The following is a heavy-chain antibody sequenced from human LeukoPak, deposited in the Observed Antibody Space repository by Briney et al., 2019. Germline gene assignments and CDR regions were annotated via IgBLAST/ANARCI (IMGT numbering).Heavy chain of an antibody. Sequence: ASVKVSCKASGSTFTGHYMHWGRHAPGQGLEWMCWINPNSGGTNYAQKLQGSVTMTRDTSITTAHMELSRLRSDDTAVYYCTRLNIPDSSSYYDDWGQGTLVTVSS. D-gene: IGHD3-22*01. V-gene: IGHV1-2*02. CDR1: GSTFTGHY. J-gene: IGHJ4*02. CDR2: INPNSGGT. CDR3: TRLNIPDSSSYYDD.